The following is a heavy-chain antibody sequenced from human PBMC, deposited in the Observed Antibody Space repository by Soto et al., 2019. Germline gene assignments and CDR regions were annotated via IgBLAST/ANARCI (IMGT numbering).Heavy chain of an antibody. CDR3: ARGVEPDYGDIRRGEPYYYYYMDV. CDR2: MNPNSGNT. D-gene: IGHD4-17*01. Sequence: EASVKVSCKASGYTFTSYDINWVRQATGQGLEWMGWMNPNSGNTGYAQKFQGRVTMTRNTSISTAYMELSSLRSEDTAVYYCARGVEPDYGDIRRGEPYYYYYMDVWGKGTTVTVSS. J-gene: IGHJ6*03. V-gene: IGHV1-8*01. CDR1: GYTFTSYD.